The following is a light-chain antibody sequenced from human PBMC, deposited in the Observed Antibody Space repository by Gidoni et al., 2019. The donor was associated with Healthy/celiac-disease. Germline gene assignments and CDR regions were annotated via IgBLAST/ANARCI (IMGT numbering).Light chain of an antibody. V-gene: IGKV1-39*01. J-gene: IGKJ3*01. Sequence: DIQMTQSPSSLSASVGDRVTITCRASQSISSHLNWYQQNPGKAPKLLIYAASSLQSGVPSRFSGSGSGTDFTLTISSQQPEDFATYYCQQSYSTPRLTFGPGTKVDIK. CDR1: QSISSH. CDR2: AAS. CDR3: QQSYSTPRLT.